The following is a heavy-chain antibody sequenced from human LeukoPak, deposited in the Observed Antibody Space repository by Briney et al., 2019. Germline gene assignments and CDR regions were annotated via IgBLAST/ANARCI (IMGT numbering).Heavy chain of an antibody. CDR1: GFTFSSYA. J-gene: IGHJ6*03. Sequence: GGSLRLSCAASGFTFSSYAMSWVRQAPGKGLEWVSAISGSGGSTYYADSVKGRFTISRDNSKNTLYLQMNSLRAEDTAVYYCAKGQAYYDFWSGYYTGIYYYYMDVWGKGTTVTVSS. D-gene: IGHD3-3*01. CDR2: ISGSGGST. CDR3: AKGQAYYDFWSGYYTGIYYYYMDV. V-gene: IGHV3-23*01.